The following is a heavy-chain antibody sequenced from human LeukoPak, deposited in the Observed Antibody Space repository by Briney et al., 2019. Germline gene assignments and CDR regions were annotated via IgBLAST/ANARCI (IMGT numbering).Heavy chain of an antibody. V-gene: IGHV1-18*01. J-gene: IGHJ6*02. CDR2: ISAYNGNT. Sequence: GASVKVSCKASGYTFTSYGISWVRQAPGQGLEWMGWISAYNGNTNYAQKLQGRATMTTDTSTSTAYMELRSLRSDDTAVYYCARGYCGGDCYSHGMDVWGQGTTVTVSS. CDR3: ARGYCGGDCYSHGMDV. D-gene: IGHD2-21*02. CDR1: GYTFTSYG.